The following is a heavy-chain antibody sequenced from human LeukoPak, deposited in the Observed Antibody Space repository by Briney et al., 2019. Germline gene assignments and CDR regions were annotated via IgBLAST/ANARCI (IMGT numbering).Heavy chain of an antibody. D-gene: IGHD3-10*01. J-gene: IGHJ4*02. CDR1: GGSISGGSYY. V-gene: IGHV4-61*01. Sequence: SETLSLTCTVSGGSISGGSYYWSWIRQPPGKGLEWIGYIYYSGSTNYNPSLKSRVTISVDTSKNQFSLKLSSVTAADTAVYYCARVYGSGSYYNPVRYFDYWGQGTLVTVSS. CDR2: IYYSGST. CDR3: ARVYGSGSYYNPVRYFDY.